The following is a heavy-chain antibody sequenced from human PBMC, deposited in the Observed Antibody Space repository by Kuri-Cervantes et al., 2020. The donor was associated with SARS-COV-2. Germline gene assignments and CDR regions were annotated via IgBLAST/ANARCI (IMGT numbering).Heavy chain of an antibody. Sequence: GESLKISCAASGFTFSSYAMHWVRQAPGKGLEWVAVISYDGSNKYYADSVKGRFTISRDNAKNSLYLQMNSLRAEDTAVYYCARSLSAGSSWSPIDYWGQGTLVTVSS. CDR1: GFTFSSYA. V-gene: IGHV3-30-3*01. J-gene: IGHJ4*02. D-gene: IGHD6-13*01. CDR3: ARSLSAGSSWSPIDY. CDR2: ISYDGSNK.